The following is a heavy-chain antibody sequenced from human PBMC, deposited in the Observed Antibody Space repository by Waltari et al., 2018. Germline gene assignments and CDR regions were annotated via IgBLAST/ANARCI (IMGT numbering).Heavy chain of an antibody. CDR2: IYYCGIT. CDR3: AKYSSSPYYYGMDV. V-gene: IGHV4-39*07. D-gene: IGHD6-13*01. Sequence: QLQLQESGPGLVKPSETLSLTCAVSGDSFSTSNYYGAWIRQTPGKGLEWIGSIYYCGITYYNPSLKSRATISIDTSKNQFSLKLSSVTAADTAVYYCAKYSSSPYYYGMDVWGQGTTVTVSS. CDR1: GDSFSTSNYY. J-gene: IGHJ6*02.